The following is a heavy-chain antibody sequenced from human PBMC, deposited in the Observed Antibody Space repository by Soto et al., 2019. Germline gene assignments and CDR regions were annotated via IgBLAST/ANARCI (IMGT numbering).Heavy chain of an antibody. V-gene: IGHV6-1*01. J-gene: IGHJ4*02. Sequence: SQTLSLTCAISGDIVSTNSAAWNWVRQSPSRGLGWLGRTYYRSKWYSDYAVSVRGRITINPDTSKNQFSLQLDSVTPEDTAVYFCARQEAVSGDTLDFWGQGILVTVSS. CDR2: TYYRSKWYS. D-gene: IGHD6-19*01. CDR1: GDIVSTNSAA. CDR3: ARQEAVSGDTLDF.